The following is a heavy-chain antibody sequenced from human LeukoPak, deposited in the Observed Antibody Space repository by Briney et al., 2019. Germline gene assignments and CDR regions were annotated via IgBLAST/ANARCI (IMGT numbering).Heavy chain of an antibody. V-gene: IGHV3-48*03. CDR2: ISSSGSTI. CDR1: GFTFSSYE. CDR3: ARDLGYCSGGSCFYWFDP. Sequence: GGSLRLSCAASGFTFSSYEMNWVRQAPGKGLEWVSYISSSGSTIYYADSVKSRFTISRDNAKNSLYLQMNSLRAEDTAVYYCARDLGYCSGGSCFYWFDPWGQGTLVTVSS. J-gene: IGHJ5*02. D-gene: IGHD2-15*01.